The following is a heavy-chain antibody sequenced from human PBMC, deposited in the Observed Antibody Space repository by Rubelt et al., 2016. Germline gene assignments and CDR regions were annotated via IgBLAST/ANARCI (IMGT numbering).Heavy chain of an antibody. D-gene: IGHD3-10*01. CDR1: GGSFSGYY. V-gene: IGHV4-34*01. CDR3: ARVSHVREDY. CDR2: INHSGST. J-gene: IGHJ4*02. Sequence: QVQLQQWGAGLLKPSETLSLTCAVYGGSFSGYYWSWIRQPPGKGLEWIGEINHSGSTNYNPSLKGRVTISVDTSKNQFSLRLSSVTAADTAVYYCARVSHVREDYWGQGTLVTVSS.